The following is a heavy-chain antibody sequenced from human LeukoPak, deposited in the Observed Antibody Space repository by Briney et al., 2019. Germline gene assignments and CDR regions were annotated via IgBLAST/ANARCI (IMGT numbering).Heavy chain of an antibody. V-gene: IGHV3-48*03. CDR1: RFTFSSYE. CDR2: ISSSGSTI. CDR3: ARRRGPYLDC. J-gene: IGHJ4*02. Sequence: GGSLRLSCAASRFTFSSYEMNWVRQAPGKGLERVSSISSSGSTINYADSVKGRFTISRDNAKNLLSLQMNSLRAEDTAVYYCARRRGPYLDCWGQGTLVTVSS. D-gene: IGHD3-10*01.